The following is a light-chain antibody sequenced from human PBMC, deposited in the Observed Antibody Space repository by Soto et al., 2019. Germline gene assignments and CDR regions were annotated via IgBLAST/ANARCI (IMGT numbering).Light chain of an antibody. V-gene: IGLV1-47*01. CDR2: KTN. CDR3: AAWDDSLSGWM. J-gene: IGLJ3*02. CDR1: SSNIGNNY. Sequence: QSVLTQPPSASGTPGQSVTISCSGSSSNIGNNYVYWYQQLPVTTPKLLNYKTNQRPSGVPDRFSGAKSGTSGSRAISGLRCEAEADYYCAAWDDSLSGWMFGGGTKLPVL.